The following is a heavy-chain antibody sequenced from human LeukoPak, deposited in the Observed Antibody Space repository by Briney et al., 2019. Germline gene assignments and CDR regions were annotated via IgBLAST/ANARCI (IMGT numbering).Heavy chain of an antibody. CDR1: GASISTYY. D-gene: IGHD4-17*01. CDR2: IYYSGST. J-gene: IGHJ4*02. V-gene: IGHV4-59*06. CDR3: ATTVGSYFDY. Sequence: PSETLSLTCTVSGASISTYYWSWIRQPPGKGLEWIGYIYYSGSTYYNPSLKSRVTMSVDTSENQFSLKLSSVTAADTAVYYCATTVGSYFDYWSQGTLVTVSS.